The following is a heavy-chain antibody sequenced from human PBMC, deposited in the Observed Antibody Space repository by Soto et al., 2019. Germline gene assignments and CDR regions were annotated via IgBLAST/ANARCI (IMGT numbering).Heavy chain of an antibody. V-gene: IGHV4-34*01. CDR2: INHSGST. D-gene: IGHD3-9*01. J-gene: IGHJ4*02. Sequence: SETLSLTCAVYGGSFSGYYWSWIRQPPGKGLEWIGEINHSGSTNYNPSLKSRVTISVDTSKNQFSLKLSSVTAADTAVYYCASRSRSGYDILTAITSTYYFDYWGQGTLVTVSS. CDR3: ASRSRSGYDILTAITSTYYFDY. CDR1: GGSFSGYY.